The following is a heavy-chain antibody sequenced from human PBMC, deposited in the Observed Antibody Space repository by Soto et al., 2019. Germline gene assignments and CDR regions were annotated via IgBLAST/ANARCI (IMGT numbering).Heavy chain of an antibody. J-gene: IGHJ4*02. D-gene: IGHD3-22*01. CDR2: INPSGGST. CDR1: GYTFTSYY. CDR3: ASGGDSSGYYHLAKKSRIDY. V-gene: IGHV1-46*01. Sequence: QVQLVQSGAEVKKPGASVKVSCKASGYTFTSYYMHWVRQAPGQGLEWMGIINPSGGSTSYAQKFQGRVTMTRSTSTSTVYMELSSLRSEDTAVYYCASGGDSSGYYHLAKKSRIDYWGQGTLVTVSS.